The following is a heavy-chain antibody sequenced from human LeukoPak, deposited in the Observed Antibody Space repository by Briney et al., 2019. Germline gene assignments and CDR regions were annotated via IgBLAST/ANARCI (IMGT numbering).Heavy chain of an antibody. CDR3: ASNRWYFDY. J-gene: IGHJ4*02. Sequence: GGSLRLSCAASGFTVSTKYMSWVRQAPGRGLEWVSVIYTGGSTYYADSVKGRFTISRDNSKNTLYLQMNSLRAEDTALYYCASNRWYFDYWGQGALVTVSS. CDR1: GFTVSTKY. CDR2: IYTGGST. D-gene: IGHD2-15*01. V-gene: IGHV3-53*01.